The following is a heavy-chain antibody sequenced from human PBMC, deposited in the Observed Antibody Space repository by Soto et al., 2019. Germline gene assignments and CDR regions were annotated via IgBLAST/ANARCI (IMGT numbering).Heavy chain of an antibody. J-gene: IGHJ4*02. CDR3: AKDHYRYYYDSSGSSFDY. CDR2: INSDGTTI. D-gene: IGHD3-22*01. Sequence: GGSLRLSCAASGFTFSSRWMHWVRQAPGKGLVWVSRINSDGTTITYADSVKGRFTISRDNAKNTLYLQMNSLRAEDTAVYYCAKDHYRYYYDSSGSSFDYWGQGTLVTVSS. V-gene: IGHV3-74*01. CDR1: GFTFSSRW.